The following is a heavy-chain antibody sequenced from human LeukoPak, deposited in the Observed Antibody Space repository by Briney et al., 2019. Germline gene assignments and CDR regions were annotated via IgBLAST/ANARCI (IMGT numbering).Heavy chain of an antibody. CDR1: GGSISSFY. D-gene: IGHD5/OR15-5a*01. CDR2: ISYSETT. CDR3: ARDKGLPQAFDI. Sequence: SETLSLTCTVSGGSISSFYWSWIRQPPGKGLEYIGYISYSETTSYNPSLKSRVTISVGTSKNQFSLKLTSVTAADTAVYYCARDKGLPQAFDIWGQGTMVTVSS. J-gene: IGHJ3*02. V-gene: IGHV4-59*01.